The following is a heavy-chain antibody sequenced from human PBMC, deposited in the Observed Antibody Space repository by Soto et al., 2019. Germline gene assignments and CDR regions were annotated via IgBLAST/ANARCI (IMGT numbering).Heavy chain of an antibody. D-gene: IGHD3-3*01. CDR1: GYTFTSYD. V-gene: IGHV1-8*01. J-gene: IGHJ6*03. CDR2: MNPNSGNT. Sequence: ASVKVSCKASGYTFTSYDINWVRQATGQGLEWMGWMNPNSGNTGYAQKFQGRVTMTRNTSISTAYMELSSLRSEETAGYYCARDPNLFYDFWSGYPPHYYMDVWGKGTTVTVSS. CDR3: ARDPNLFYDFWSGYPPHYYMDV.